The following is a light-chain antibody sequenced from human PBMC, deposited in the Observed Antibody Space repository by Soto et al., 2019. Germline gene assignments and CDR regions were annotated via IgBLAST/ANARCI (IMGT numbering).Light chain of an antibody. Sequence: SYELTQPPSVSVAPGQTAGIPCGGNNIGSDSVHWYQQKPGQAPVLVVYEDTFRPSGIPDRISGSNSGTTATLTISWVEAGDEADYYCQVWDSISDHWVFGGGTKVTVL. CDR3: QVWDSISDHWV. V-gene: IGLV3-21*02. CDR2: EDT. CDR1: NIGSDS. J-gene: IGLJ3*02.